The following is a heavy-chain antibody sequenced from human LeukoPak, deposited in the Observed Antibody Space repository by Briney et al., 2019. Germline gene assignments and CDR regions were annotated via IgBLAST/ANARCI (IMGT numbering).Heavy chain of an antibody. V-gene: IGHV4-31*03. CDR2: IYYSGST. Sequence: SETLSLTCTVSGGSISSGGYYWSWIRQPPGKGLEWIGYIYYSGSTYYNPSLKSRVTISVDTSKNQFSLKLSSVTAADTAVYYCARWSSGYYYFDYWGQGTLVTVSS. CDR1: GGSISSGGYY. D-gene: IGHD3-22*01. CDR3: ARWSSGYYYFDY. J-gene: IGHJ4*02.